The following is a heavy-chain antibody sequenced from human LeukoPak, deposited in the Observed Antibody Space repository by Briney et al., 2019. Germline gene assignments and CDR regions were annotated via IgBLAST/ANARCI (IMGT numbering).Heavy chain of an antibody. CDR3: ARGPRCIAAAGTVGCHAFDI. CDR2: ISTSSSYI. Sequence: PGGSLRLSCAASGFTFSSYAMHWVRQAPGKGLEWVSSISTSSSYIYYADSVKGRFTISRDNAKNSLYLQMNSLRAEDTAVYYCARGPRCIAAAGTVGCHAFDIWGQGTMVTVSS. D-gene: IGHD6-13*01. J-gene: IGHJ3*02. V-gene: IGHV3-21*01. CDR1: GFTFSSYA.